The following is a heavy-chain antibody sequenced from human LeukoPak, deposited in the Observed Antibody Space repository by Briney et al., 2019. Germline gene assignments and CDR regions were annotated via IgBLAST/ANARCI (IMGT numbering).Heavy chain of an antibody. CDR2: IYPGDSDT. V-gene: IGHV5-51*01. Sequence: GESLQISCKGSGYCFTSYWIGWVRQLPGKGLEWMGIIYPGDSDTRYSPSFQGQVTISADKSISTAYLQWSSLKASDTAMYYCARWISATTYDAFDIWGQGTMVTVSS. J-gene: IGHJ3*02. CDR1: GYCFTSYW. D-gene: IGHD5-24*01. CDR3: ARWISATTYDAFDI.